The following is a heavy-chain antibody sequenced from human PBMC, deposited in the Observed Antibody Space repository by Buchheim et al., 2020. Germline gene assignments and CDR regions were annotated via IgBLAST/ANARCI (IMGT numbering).Heavy chain of an antibody. D-gene: IGHD2-2*01. J-gene: IGHJ6*02. Sequence: QVQLQQWGAGLLKPSETLSLTCAVYGGSFSGYYWSWIRQPPGKGLEWIGEINHSGSTNYNPSLKSRVTISVDTSKNQFSLKLSSVTAADTAVYYCARGDCSSTSCYSYYYYGMDVWGQGTT. CDR2: INHSGST. V-gene: IGHV4-34*01. CDR1: GGSFSGYY. CDR3: ARGDCSSTSCYSYYYYGMDV.